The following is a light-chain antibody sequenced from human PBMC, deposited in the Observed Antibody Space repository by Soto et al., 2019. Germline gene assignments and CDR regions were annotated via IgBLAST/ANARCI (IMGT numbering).Light chain of an antibody. CDR1: SSNIGNNT. CDR3: AAWDDSLSGPV. V-gene: IGLV1-44*01. J-gene: IGLJ2*01. CDR2: NNN. Sequence: QSVLTQPPSASGTPGQRVTISCSGSSSNIGNNTVNWYHHLPGAAPRLLMYNNNRRPSGVPDRFSGSKSATSASLAISGLQSEDEADYYCAAWDDSLSGPVFGGGTKVTVL.